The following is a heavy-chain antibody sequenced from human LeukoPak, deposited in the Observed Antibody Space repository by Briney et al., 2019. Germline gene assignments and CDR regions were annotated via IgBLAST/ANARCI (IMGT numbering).Heavy chain of an antibody. J-gene: IGHJ4*02. V-gene: IGHV3-64*01. CDR1: GFTFSSYA. CDR3: ANHYGGNPKYYFDY. Sequence: PGGSLRLSCAASGFTFSSYAMHWVRQAPGKGLEYVSSISSNGGSTYYANSVKGRFTISRDNSKNTLYLQMGSLRAEDMAVYYCANHYGGNPKYYFDYWGQGTLVTVSS. CDR2: ISSNGGST. D-gene: IGHD4-23*01.